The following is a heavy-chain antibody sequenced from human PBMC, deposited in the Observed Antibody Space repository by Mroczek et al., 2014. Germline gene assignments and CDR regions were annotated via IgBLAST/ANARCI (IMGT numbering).Heavy chain of an antibody. J-gene: IGHJ4*02. CDR2: INHSGST. D-gene: IGHD3-3*01. CDR1: GGSFSGYY. V-gene: IGHV4-34*01. CDR3: ARGTGDDFWSGYYNTFDY. Sequence: QVQLQQWGAGLLKPSETLSLTCAVYGGSFSGYYWSWIRQPPGKGLEWIGEINHSGSTNYNPSLKSRVTISVDTSKNQFSLKLSSVTAADTAVYYCARGTGDDFWSGYYNTFDYWGQGTLVTVSS.